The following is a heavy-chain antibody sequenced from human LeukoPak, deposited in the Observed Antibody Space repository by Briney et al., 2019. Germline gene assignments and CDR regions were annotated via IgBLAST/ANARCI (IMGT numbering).Heavy chain of an antibody. V-gene: IGHV5-51*01. CDR1: GYSFTAYS. Sequence: GESLKISCKGSGYSFTAYSIGWVRRMPGKGLQWMGIIYPGDSDTRYGPSFQGQVTISADKSISTAYLQWSSLKASDTAMYYCVRLVGTTLYFDYWGQGTLVTVSS. CDR3: VRLVGTTLYFDY. CDR2: IYPGDSDT. D-gene: IGHD1-26*01. J-gene: IGHJ4*02.